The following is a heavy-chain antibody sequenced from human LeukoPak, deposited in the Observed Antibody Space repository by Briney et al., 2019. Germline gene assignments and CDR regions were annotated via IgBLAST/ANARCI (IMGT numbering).Heavy chain of an antibody. Sequence: PSETLSLTCTVSGGPMDTKVYYWGWIRHAPGRGLEWIGTVYYSGSVDYNPSLKSRVTISGDTSKNKYSLSLSSVTAADTALYYCARAKYYDFSSGYMTYYFDSWGQGALVTVSS. D-gene: IGHD3-3*01. V-gene: IGHV4-39*07. J-gene: IGHJ4*02. CDR1: GGPMDTKVYY. CDR3: ARAKYYDFSSGYMTYYFDS. CDR2: VYYSGSV.